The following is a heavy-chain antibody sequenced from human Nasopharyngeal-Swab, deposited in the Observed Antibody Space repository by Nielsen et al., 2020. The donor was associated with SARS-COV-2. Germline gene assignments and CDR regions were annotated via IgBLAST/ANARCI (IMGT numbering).Heavy chain of an antibody. Sequence: SETLSLTCTVSGGSISSGGYYWSWIRQHPGKGLEWIGYIYYSGSTYYNPSLKSRVTISVDTSKNQFSLKLSSMTAADTAVYYCAREVVPAAIPYYYYGMDVWGQGTTVTVSS. J-gene: IGHJ6*02. CDR2: IYYSGST. CDR3: AREVVPAAIPYYYYGMDV. CDR1: GGSISSGGYY. D-gene: IGHD2-2*01. V-gene: IGHV4-31*03.